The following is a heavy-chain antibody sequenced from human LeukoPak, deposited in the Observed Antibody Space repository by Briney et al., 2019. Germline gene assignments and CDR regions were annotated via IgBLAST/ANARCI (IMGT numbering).Heavy chain of an antibody. CDR1: GYTFTSYY. V-gene: IGHV1-46*01. Sequence: ASVKVSCKASGYTFTSYYMHWVRQAPGQGLEWMGIINPSGGSTSYAQKFQGRVTMTRDTSTSTVYMELSSPRSEDTAVYYCARGPSRTYYYDSSGYRVFDYWGQGTLVTVSS. D-gene: IGHD3-22*01. CDR3: ARGPSRTYYYDSSGYRVFDY. CDR2: INPSGGST. J-gene: IGHJ4*02.